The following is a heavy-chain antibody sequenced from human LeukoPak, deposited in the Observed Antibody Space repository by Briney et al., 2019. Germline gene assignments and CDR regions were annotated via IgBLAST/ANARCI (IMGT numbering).Heavy chain of an antibody. CDR1: GYRFTNSW. D-gene: IGHD5-12*01. CDR2: IYPGDSDT. V-gene: IGHV5-51*01. J-gene: IGHJ6*02. Sequence: GESLKISCKGSGYRFTNSWIAWVRQKPGEGLEWMGIIYPGDSDTRYSPSFQGQVTISADKSISTAYLQWSSLKASDTAMYYCARSPATHYYYGMDVWGQGTKVTVSS. CDR3: ARSPATHYYYGMDV.